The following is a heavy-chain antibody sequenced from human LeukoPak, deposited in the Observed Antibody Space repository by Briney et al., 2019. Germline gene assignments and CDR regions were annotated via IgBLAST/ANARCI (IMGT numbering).Heavy chain of an antibody. Sequence: TGGSLRLSCAASGFTFSNYAMNWVRQALGKGLEWVSLISGSSGSTYYADSVKGRFSISRDNSKNTLYLQMNSLRAEDTAVYYWARDLYLTGYSFEYWGQGALVTVSS. CDR1: GFTFSNYA. V-gene: IGHV3-23*01. J-gene: IGHJ4*02. CDR2: ISGSSGST. D-gene: IGHD3-9*01. CDR3: ARDLYLTGYSFEY.